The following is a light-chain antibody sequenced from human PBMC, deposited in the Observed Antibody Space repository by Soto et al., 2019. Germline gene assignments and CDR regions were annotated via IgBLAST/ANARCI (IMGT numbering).Light chain of an antibody. CDR2: AAS. CDR1: QGISSY. Sequence: AIRMTQSPSSLSASTGDRVTITCRASQGISSYLAWYQQKPGKAPKLLIYAASTLQSGVPSRFSGSVSGTDFTLTISSLQSEDFATYYCKQYYSYPLTFGGGTKVEIK. V-gene: IGKV1-8*01. J-gene: IGKJ4*01. CDR3: KQYYSYPLT.